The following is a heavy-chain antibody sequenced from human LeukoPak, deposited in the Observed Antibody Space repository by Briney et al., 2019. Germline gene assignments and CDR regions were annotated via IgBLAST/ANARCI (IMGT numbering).Heavy chain of an antibody. Sequence: GGSLRLSCAASGFTFSSYSMNWVRQAPGKGLEWVSSISSSSSYIYYAASVKGRFTISRDNSKNTLYLQMNSLRAEDTAVYYCAKVGLYRQNDYWGQGTLVTVSS. V-gene: IGHV3-21*04. J-gene: IGHJ4*02. CDR3: AKVGLYRQNDY. CDR1: GFTFSSYS. CDR2: ISSSSSYI. D-gene: IGHD2-2*02.